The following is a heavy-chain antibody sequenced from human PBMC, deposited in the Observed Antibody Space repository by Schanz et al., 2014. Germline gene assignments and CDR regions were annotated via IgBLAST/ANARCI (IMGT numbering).Heavy chain of an antibody. D-gene: IGHD3-10*01. Sequence: EVQLLESGGGLVQPGGSLRLSCASSGFSFTTYAMSWVRQAPGKGLEWVAVIWYDGSNKYYADPVKGRFTISRDNSKNTLYLQMNSLRAEDTAVYYCAKGRFGELSAFDIWGQGTMVTVSS. CDR2: IWYDGSNK. J-gene: IGHJ3*02. CDR1: GFSFTTYA. CDR3: AKGRFGELSAFDI. V-gene: IGHV3-23*03.